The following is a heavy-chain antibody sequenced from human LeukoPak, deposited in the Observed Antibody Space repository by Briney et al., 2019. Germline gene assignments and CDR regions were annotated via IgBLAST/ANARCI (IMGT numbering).Heavy chain of an antibody. Sequence: PSETLSLTCTVSGASISSGGYYWSWIRQRPGMGLEWIGTIYYSGSTYYTPSLYYNPSLKSRVTISVDTSKNQFSLQLCSVTAADTALYYCARAPTGYYFDYRGLGTPFTLSS. CDR1: GASISSGGYY. J-gene: IGHJ4*02. CDR3: ARAPTGYYFDY. CDR2: IYYSGSTYYTPSL. D-gene: IGHD3-10*01. V-gene: IGHV4-31*03.